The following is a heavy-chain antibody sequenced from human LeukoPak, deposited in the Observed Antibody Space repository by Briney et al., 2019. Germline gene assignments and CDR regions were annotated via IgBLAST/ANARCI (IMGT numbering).Heavy chain of an antibody. CDR1: GGSISSHY. V-gene: IGHV4-59*11. J-gene: IGHJ5*02. Sequence: SETLSLTCTVSGGSISSHYWSWIRQPPGKGLEWIGYVYNSGSTNYNPSLTSRVTISVDTSKNQFSLKLSSVTAADTAVYYCARGSSEGSWFDPWGQGTLVTVSS. CDR3: ARGSSEGSWFDP. D-gene: IGHD6-6*01. CDR2: VYNSGST.